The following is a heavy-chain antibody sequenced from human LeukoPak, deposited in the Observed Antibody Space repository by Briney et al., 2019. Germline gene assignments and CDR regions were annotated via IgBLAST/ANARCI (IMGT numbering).Heavy chain of an antibody. D-gene: IGHD6-13*01. CDR1: GFTFNNFA. Sequence: GSLRLSCAASGFTFNNFAMSWVRQAPGKGLEWVSGISGSGGNTHYADSVKGRFTISRDNSKNMLYLQMNSLRAEDTAVYYCAKGLWGSSYDYWGQGTLVTVSS. CDR3: AKGLWGSSYDY. CDR2: ISGSGGNT. J-gene: IGHJ4*02. V-gene: IGHV3-23*01.